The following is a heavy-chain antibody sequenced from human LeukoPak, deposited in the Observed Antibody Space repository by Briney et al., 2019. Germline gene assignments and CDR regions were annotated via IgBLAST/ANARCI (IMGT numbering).Heavy chain of an antibody. CDR3: ARVSGSYWHNYYYMDV. V-gene: IGHV4-4*07. D-gene: IGHD1-26*01. CDR1: GGSISSYY. J-gene: IGHJ6*03. Sequence: PSETLSLTCTVSGGSISSYYWSWIRQPAGKGLEWIGRIYTSGSTNYNPSLKSRVTMSVDTSKNQFSLKLSSVTAADTAVYYCARVSGSYWHNYYYMDVWGKGTTVTVSS. CDR2: IYTSGST.